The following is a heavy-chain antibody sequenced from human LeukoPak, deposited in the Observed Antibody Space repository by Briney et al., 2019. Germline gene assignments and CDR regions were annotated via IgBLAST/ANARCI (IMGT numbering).Heavy chain of an antibody. CDR3: ARVPRAFDI. Sequence: SETLSLTRTVSGGSISSYYWSWIRQPPGKGLEWIGYIYYSGSTNYNPSLKSRVTISVDTSKNQFSLKLSSVTAADTAVYYCARVPRAFDIWGQGTMVTVSS. CDR2: IYYSGST. J-gene: IGHJ3*02. CDR1: GGSISSYY. V-gene: IGHV4-59*01.